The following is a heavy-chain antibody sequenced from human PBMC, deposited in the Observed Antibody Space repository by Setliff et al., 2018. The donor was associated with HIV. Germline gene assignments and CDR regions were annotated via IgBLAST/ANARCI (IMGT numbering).Heavy chain of an antibody. D-gene: IGHD2-15*01. Sequence: SGPTLVNPTQPLTLTCTFSGFSLSTGGMSVNWIRQSPGKALEWLARIDWDDDKYYKTSLKTRLTVSKGTSKNQVVLTMTNMDPVDTATYFCARILFGGGFDYWGQGILVTVSS. J-gene: IGHJ4*02. CDR3: ARILFGGGFDY. CDR2: IDWDDDK. V-gene: IGHV2-70*11. CDR1: GFSLSTGGMS.